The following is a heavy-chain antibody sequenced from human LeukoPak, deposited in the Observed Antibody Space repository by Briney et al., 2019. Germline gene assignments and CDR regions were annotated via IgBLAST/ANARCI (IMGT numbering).Heavy chain of an antibody. CDR2: INHSGST. CDR3: ARGYYYGSGSSSYYYYGMDV. D-gene: IGHD3-10*01. V-gene: IGHV4-34*01. Sequence: SETLSLTCAVYGGSFNGYYWSWIRQPPGKGLEWIGEINHSGSTNYNPSLKSRVTISVDTSKNQFSLKLSSVTAADTAVYYCARGYYYGSGSSSYYYYGMDVWGQGTTVTVSS. J-gene: IGHJ6*02. CDR1: GGSFNGYY.